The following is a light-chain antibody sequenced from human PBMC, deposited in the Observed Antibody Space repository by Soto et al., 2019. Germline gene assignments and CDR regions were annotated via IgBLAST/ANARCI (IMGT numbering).Light chain of an antibody. CDR3: CSDAGDYTFYV. CDR1: SSDVGSYKY. V-gene: IGLV2-11*01. CDR2: DVS. Sequence: QSALTQPRSVSGSPGQSVTISCTGTSSDVGSYKYVSWYQQHPGKAPKLMIFDVSKRPSGVPDRFSGSTSANTASLTISGLQAEDEADYYCCSDAGDYTFYVFGTGTKVTVL. J-gene: IGLJ1*01.